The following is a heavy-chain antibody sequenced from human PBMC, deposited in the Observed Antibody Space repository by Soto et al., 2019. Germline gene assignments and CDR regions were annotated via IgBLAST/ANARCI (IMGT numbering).Heavy chain of an antibody. CDR2: IKSKTDGGTT. V-gene: IGHV3-15*01. J-gene: IGHJ4*02. D-gene: IGHD3-3*01. CDR1: GFTFSNAW. CDR3: TTRFLEWLRYEYYFDY. Sequence: GGSLRLSCAASGFTFSNAWMSWVRQAPGKGLEWVGRIKSKTDGGTTDYAAPVKGRFTISRDDSKNTLYLQMNSLKTEDTAVYYCTTRFLEWLRYEYYFDYWGQGTLVTVSS.